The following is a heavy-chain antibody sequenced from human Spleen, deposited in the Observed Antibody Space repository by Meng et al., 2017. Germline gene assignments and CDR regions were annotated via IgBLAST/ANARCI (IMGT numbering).Heavy chain of an antibody. CDR3: ARIADNL. V-gene: IGHV1-8*03. CDR2: MNPKSGYT. D-gene: IGHD6-13*01. CDR1: GYTLITHE. Sequence: ASVKVSCKASGYTLITHEINWVRQAAGQGLEWMGWMNPKSGYTDYAQKFQGRVTITRNTSISTAYMELSRPRSDDTAVYYCARIADNLWGQGTLVTVSS. J-gene: IGHJ4*02.